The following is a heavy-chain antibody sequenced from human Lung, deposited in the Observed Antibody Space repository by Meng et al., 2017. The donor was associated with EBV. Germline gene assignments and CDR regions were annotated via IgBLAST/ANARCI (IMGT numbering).Heavy chain of an antibody. J-gene: IGHJ4*02. D-gene: IGHD1-14*01. V-gene: IGHV3-74*01. Sequence: RLVESXXALVQPGGSLRVSCEVSEFTFSRYWMHWVRQVPGEGLVWVSRINEYGSITNYADSVKGRFTISRDNAKNTLYLQMNSLRAEDTGLYFCSRDLAGSADSWGQGTLVTVSS. CDR1: EFTFSRYW. CDR2: INEYGSIT. CDR3: SRDLAGSADS.